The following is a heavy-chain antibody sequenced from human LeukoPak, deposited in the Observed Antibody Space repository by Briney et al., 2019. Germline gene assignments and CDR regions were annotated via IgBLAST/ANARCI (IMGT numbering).Heavy chain of an antibody. V-gene: IGHV3-74*01. CDR2: INPAGNYA. J-gene: IGHJ5*01. Sequence: PGGSLRLSCAASGFTFSNYWIHWVRQAPVKGLVWVSRINPAGNYANYADSVKGRFTISRDNAKNTVYLQMNSLRAEDTALFYCVRDWDHYDFDSWGQGTLVTVSS. CDR1: GFTFSNYW. D-gene: IGHD3-3*01. CDR3: VRDWDHYDFDS.